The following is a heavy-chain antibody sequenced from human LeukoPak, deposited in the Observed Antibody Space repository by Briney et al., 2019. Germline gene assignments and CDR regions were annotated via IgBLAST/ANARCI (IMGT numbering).Heavy chain of an antibody. D-gene: IGHD3-10*01. CDR2: INHVGDT. V-gene: IGHV4-34*01. CDR1: GGSFSGNY. J-gene: IGHJ4*02. CDR3: ARGNRQLAYYGSGSRLPYDS. Sequence: KPLDTLSPSCGVSGGSFSGNYWTWIRQAPGKGLEWIGEINHVGDTNYNPSLKSRVAMSLDTSKNQFSLKVTSMTAADTAVYYCARGNRQLAYYGSGSRLPYDSWGQGILVTVSS.